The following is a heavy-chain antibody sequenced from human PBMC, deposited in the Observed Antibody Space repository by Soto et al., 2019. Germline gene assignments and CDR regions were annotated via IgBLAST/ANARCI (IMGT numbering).Heavy chain of an antibody. Sequence: PSETLSLTCAVSGGSISSGGYSWSWIRQHPGKGLEWIGYIYYSGSTYYNPSLKSRVTISVDTSKNQFSLKLSSVTAADTAVYYCARGHLVPASNWFDPWGQGTLVTVSS. J-gene: IGHJ5*02. CDR1: GGSISSGGYS. CDR3: ARGHLVPASNWFDP. V-gene: IGHV4-31*11. D-gene: IGHD2-2*01. CDR2: IYYSGST.